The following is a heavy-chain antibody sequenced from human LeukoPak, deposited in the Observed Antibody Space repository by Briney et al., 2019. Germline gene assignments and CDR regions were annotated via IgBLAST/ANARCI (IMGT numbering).Heavy chain of an antibody. J-gene: IGHJ3*02. V-gene: IGHV6-1*01. CDR1: GDGVSSNSAT. CDR2: TYYRSKWYN. Sequence: SQTLSLTCAISGDGVSSNSATWNWIRQSPSRGLEWLGRTYYRSKWYNDYAVPVKSRVTINPDTSKNQFSLQLNSVTPEDTAMYFCARDPPAAGQTLNAFDIWGQGTMVTVSS. CDR3: ARDPPAAGQTLNAFDI. D-gene: IGHD2-15*01.